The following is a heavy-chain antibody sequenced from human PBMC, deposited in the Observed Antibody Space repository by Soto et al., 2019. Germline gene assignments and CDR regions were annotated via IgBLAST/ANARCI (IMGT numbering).Heavy chain of an antibody. CDR1: GYSFTSYW. D-gene: IGHD2-15*01. Sequence: GESLKISCKGSGYSFTSYWIGWVRQMPGKGLEWMGIIYPGDSDTRYSPSFQGQVTISADKSISTAYLQWSSLKASDTAMYYCARLNCSGGSCFAFDIWGQGTMVTVSS. CDR3: ARLNCSGGSCFAFDI. J-gene: IGHJ3*02. V-gene: IGHV5-51*01. CDR2: IYPGDSDT.